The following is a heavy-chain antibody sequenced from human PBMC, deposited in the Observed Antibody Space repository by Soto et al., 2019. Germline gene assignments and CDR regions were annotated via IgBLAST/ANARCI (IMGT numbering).Heavy chain of an antibody. CDR2: IRSKAYNYAT. Sequence: GVSLRLSCAASGFNFSGSVIHWVRQASGKGLEWVGRIRSKAYNYATAYAASVEGRFTVSRDDSKNTAYLQMNSLKSEDTAVYYCSRLVVWGQGSLVTVSS. V-gene: IGHV3-73*01. CDR1: GFNFSGSV. J-gene: IGHJ4*02. CDR3: SRLVV. D-gene: IGHD2-15*01.